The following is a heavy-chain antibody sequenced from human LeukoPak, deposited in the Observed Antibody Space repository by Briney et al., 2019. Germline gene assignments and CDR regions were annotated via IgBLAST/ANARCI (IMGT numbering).Heavy chain of an antibody. Sequence: ASVKVSCKASGYTFTSYGIIWVRQAPGQGLEWMGWISAYNGNTNYAQKLQGRVTMTTDTSTSTAYMELRSLRSDDTAVYYCARGPQNPFKIAVSPIWYFQHWGQGTLVTVSS. V-gene: IGHV1-18*01. D-gene: IGHD6-19*01. CDR2: ISAYNGNT. CDR1: GYTFTSYG. CDR3: ARGPQNPFKIAVSPIWYFQH. J-gene: IGHJ1*01.